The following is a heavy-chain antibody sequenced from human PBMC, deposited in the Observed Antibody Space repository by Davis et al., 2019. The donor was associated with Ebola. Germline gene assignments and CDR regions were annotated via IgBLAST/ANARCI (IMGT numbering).Heavy chain of an antibody. CDR1: GGSLRGNY. Sequence: SETLSLTCAVYGGSLRGNYWSWIRQSPEKGLEWIGEINHSGGRNYNPSLKSRVTISVDTSKNQFSLKLSSVTAADTAVYYCAIRSGSYFDYWGQGTLVTVSS. D-gene: IGHD1-26*01. J-gene: IGHJ4*02. V-gene: IGHV4-34*01. CDR2: INHSGGR. CDR3: AIRSGSYFDY.